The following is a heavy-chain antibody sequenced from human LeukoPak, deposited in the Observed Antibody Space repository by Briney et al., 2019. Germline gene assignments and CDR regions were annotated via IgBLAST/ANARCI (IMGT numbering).Heavy chain of an antibody. CDR3: TSWGDTTAEYFQR. Sequence: GGSLRLSCAASGFMFSSNWMNWVRQAPGKGLEWVAHINPDGRDTYYVDSVKGRFTISRDNAQNSMYLQMNSLRVEDTAVYYCTSWGDTTAEYFQRWGQGTLVTVSS. V-gene: IGHV3-7*01. D-gene: IGHD2-21*02. CDR2: INPDGRDT. J-gene: IGHJ1*01. CDR1: GFMFSSNW.